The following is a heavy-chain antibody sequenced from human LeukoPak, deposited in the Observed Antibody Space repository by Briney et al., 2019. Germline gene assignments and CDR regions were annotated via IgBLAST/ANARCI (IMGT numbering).Heavy chain of an antibody. CDR2: ISSSSSYI. J-gene: IGHJ4*02. D-gene: IGHD3-22*01. V-gene: IGHV3-21*01. CDR1: GFIFNSYS. CDR3: ARMSVSSGYYHDY. Sequence: PGGSLRLSCAASGFIFNSYSMNWVRQAPGKGLEWVSSISSSSSYIYYADSVKGRFTISRDNAKNSLYLQMNSLRAEDTAVYYCARMSVSSGYYHDYWGQGTLVTVSS.